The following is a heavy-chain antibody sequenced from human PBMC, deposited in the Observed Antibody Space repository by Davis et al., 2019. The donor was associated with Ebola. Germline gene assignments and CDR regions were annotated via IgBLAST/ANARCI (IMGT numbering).Heavy chain of an antibody. CDR1: GYNFITSW. D-gene: IGHD2-8*02. CDR3: ATTGGDYFDY. CDR2: IYPRDSDT. V-gene: IGHV5-51*01. J-gene: IGHJ4*02. Sequence: GESLKISCKANGYNFITSWLGWVRQMPGKGLEWVGIIYPRDSDTRYSPSFQGQVTISAAMSISTAYLQWSSLKASDTAMYDCATTGGDYFDYWGQGALVTVSS.